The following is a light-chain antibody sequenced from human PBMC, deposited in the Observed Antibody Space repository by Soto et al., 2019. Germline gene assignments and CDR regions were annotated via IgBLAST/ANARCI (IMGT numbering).Light chain of an antibody. J-gene: IGLJ1*01. CDR3: NSYTSKSTGV. V-gene: IGLV2-14*01. Sequence: QSALTQPASVSGSPGQSITISCTGTSSDFGGYNYVSWYQQHPGKAPRLIIYELINRPSGVSNRFSGSKSGNTASLTISGLQAEDEADYYCNSYTSKSTGVFGTGTKLTVL. CDR1: SSDFGGYNY. CDR2: ELI.